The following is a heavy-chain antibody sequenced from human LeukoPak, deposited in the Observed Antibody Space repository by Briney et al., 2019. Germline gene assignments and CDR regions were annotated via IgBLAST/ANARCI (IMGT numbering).Heavy chain of an antibody. D-gene: IGHD2/OR15-2a*01. V-gene: IGHV3-30-3*01. CDR1: GFSLSAYW. CDR2: ISYDGSNK. J-gene: IGHJ6*02. CDR3: ARTAHFPYYSGMDV. Sequence: GGSLRLSCAASGFSLSAYWMTWVRQAPGKGLEWVAVISYDGSNKYYADSVKGRFTISRDNSKNTLYLQMNSLRAEDTAVYYCARTAHFPYYSGMDVWGQGTTVTVS.